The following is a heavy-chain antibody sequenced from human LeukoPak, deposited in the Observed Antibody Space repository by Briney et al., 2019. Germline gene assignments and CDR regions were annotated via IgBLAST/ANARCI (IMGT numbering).Heavy chain of an antibody. CDR3: ATVRSLVIFWDAFDI. J-gene: IGHJ3*02. D-gene: IGHD3-9*01. V-gene: IGHV1-24*01. CDR1: GYTLTELS. Sequence: ASVKVSCKVSGYTLTELSMHWVRQAPGKGLEWMGGFDPEDGETIYAQKFQGRVTMTEDTSIDTAFMELSSLRSEDTAVYYCATVRSLVIFWDAFDIWGQGTMVTVSS. CDR2: FDPEDGET.